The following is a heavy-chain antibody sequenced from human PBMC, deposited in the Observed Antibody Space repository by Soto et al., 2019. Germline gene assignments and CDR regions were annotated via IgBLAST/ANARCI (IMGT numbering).Heavy chain of an antibody. Sequence: QVQLVQSRAEVKKPGASVKVPCKASGYTFTSYGISWVRQAPGQGLEWVGWISTYNGNTNYAQKLQGRVTMTTDTSTTTAYMELRSLRSDDTAVYYCARGAGYSSPFYGMDVWGQGTTVTVSS. V-gene: IGHV1-18*01. CDR3: ARGAGYSSPFYGMDV. J-gene: IGHJ6*02. CDR2: ISTYNGNT. D-gene: IGHD6-19*01. CDR1: GYTFTSYG.